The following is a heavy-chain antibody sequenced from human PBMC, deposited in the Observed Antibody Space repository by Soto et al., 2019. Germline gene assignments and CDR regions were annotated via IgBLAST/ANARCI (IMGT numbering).Heavy chain of an antibody. CDR2: IYYSGST. J-gene: IGHJ5*02. Sequence: SETLSLTCTVSRGSISSGNYYWSWIRQPPGKGLEWIGYIYYSGSTYYNPSLKSRVTISVDTSKNQFSLKLSSVTAADTAVYYCAGEYFNRTSCHRNWFAPWGQGTLVTVSS. V-gene: IGHV4-30-4*01. D-gene: IGHD2-2*01. CDR3: AGEYFNRTSCHRNWFAP. CDR1: RGSISSGNYY.